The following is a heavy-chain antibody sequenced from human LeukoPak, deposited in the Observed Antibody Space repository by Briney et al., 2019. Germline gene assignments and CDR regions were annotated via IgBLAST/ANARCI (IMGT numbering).Heavy chain of an antibody. CDR3: ASNLDFWSGLTHWAFDI. CDR1: GFTFSSYS. J-gene: IGHJ3*02. D-gene: IGHD3-3*01. V-gene: IGHV3-21*01. CDR2: ISSSSSYI. Sequence: GGSLRLFCAASGFTFSSYSMNWVRQAPGKGLERVSSISSSSSYIYYADSVKGRFTISRDNAKNSLYLQMNSLRAEEMAVYYCASNLDFWSGLTHWAFDIWGQGTMVTVSS.